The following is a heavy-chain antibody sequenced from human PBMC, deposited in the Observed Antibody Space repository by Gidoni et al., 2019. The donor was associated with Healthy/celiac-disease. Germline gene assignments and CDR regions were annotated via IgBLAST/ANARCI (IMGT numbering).Heavy chain of an antibody. CDR2: IIPIFGTA. J-gene: IGHJ6*02. D-gene: IGHD4-4*01. CDR1: GGTFSSYA. V-gene: IGHV1-69*01. Sequence: QVQLVQSGAEVKKPGSSVKVSCKASGGTFSSYAISWVRQAPGQGLEWMGGIIPIFGTANYAQKFQGRVTITADESTSTAYMELSSLRSEDTAVYYCATPGSGIRNYPNYYYYYYGMDVWGQGTTVTVSS. CDR3: ATPGSGIRNYPNYYYYYYGMDV.